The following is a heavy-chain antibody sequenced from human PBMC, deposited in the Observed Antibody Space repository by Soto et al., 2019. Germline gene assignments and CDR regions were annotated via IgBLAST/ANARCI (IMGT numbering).Heavy chain of an antibody. D-gene: IGHD6-19*01. V-gene: IGHV3-48*03. Sequence: SGGSLRLSCAASGFTFSSYEMNWVRQAPGKGLEWVSYISSSGSTISYADSVKGRFTISRDNAKNSLYLQMNSLRAEDTAVYYCASAGGIAVAGIKWGQGTLVTVSS. CDR3: ASAGGIAVAGIK. CDR1: GFTFSSYE. J-gene: IGHJ4*02. CDR2: ISSSGSTI.